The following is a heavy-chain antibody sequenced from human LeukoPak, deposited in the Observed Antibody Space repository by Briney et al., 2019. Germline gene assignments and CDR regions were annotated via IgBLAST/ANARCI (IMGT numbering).Heavy chain of an antibody. CDR1: GFTFSSYG. CDR3: AKDSTPVTTSMGEAFDI. CDR2: ISYDGSNK. D-gene: IGHD4-17*01. Sequence: GGSLRLSRAASGFTFSSYGMHWVRQAPGKGLEWVAVISYDGSNKYYADSVKGRFTISRDNSKNTLYLQMNSLRAEDTAVYYCAKDSTPVTTSMGEAFDIWGQGTMVTVSS. J-gene: IGHJ3*02. V-gene: IGHV3-30*18.